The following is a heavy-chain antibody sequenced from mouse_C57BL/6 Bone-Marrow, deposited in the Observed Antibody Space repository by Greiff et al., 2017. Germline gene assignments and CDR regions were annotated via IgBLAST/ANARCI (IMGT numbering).Heavy chain of an antibody. CDR3: TRIAY. V-gene: IGHV14-4*01. Sequence: VQLQQSGAELVRPGASVKLSCTASGFNIKDDYMHWVKQRPEQGLEWIGRIDPENGDTEYASKFQGKATITVDTASSTAYLQLSSLTSEDTAVYYCTRIAYWGQGTLVTVSA. CDR2: IDPENGDT. CDR1: GFNIKDDY. J-gene: IGHJ3*01.